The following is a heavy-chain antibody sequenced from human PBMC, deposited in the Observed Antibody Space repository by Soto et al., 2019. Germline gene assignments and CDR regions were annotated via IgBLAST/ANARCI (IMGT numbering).Heavy chain of an antibody. D-gene: IGHD3-10*01. CDR3: ARVIRGAYYNSPLDT. V-gene: IGHV1-2*02. CDR2: INPYSGGA. CDR1: GYTFTGYF. J-gene: IGHJ5*02. Sequence: ASVKVSCKASGYTFTGYFMHWVRQAPGQGLEWMGWINPYSGGADYAQSFQGRVTMTRDTSISTVYMELSRLRFDDTAVYYCARVIRGAYYNSPLDTWGQGTMVTVSS.